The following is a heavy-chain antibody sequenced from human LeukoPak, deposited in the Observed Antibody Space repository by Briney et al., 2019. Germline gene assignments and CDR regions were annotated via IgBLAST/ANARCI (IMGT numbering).Heavy chain of an antibody. J-gene: IGHJ5*02. Sequence: GASVKVSCKASGYTFTGYYMHWVRQAPGQGLEWMGWINPNSGGTNYAQKFQGRVTMTRDTPISTAYMELSRLRSDDTAVYYCARDPRYCSGGSCYGYNWFDPWGQGTLVTVSS. D-gene: IGHD2-15*01. CDR1: GYTFTGYY. CDR2: INPNSGGT. V-gene: IGHV1-2*02. CDR3: ARDPRYCSGGSCYGYNWFDP.